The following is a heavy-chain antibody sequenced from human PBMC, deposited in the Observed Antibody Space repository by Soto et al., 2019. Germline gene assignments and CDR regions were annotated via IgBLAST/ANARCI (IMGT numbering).Heavy chain of an antibody. CDR1: GGTFSSYA. CDR3: ASFYESSGYYSNYVLDI. Sequence: SVKVSCKASGGTFSSYAISWVRQAPGQGLEWMGGIIPIFGTANYAQKFQGRVTITADESTSTAYMELSSLRSEDTAVYYCASFYESSGYYSNYVLDIWGPGTLLTVS. D-gene: IGHD3-22*01. CDR2: IIPIFGTA. V-gene: IGHV1-69*13. J-gene: IGHJ3*02.